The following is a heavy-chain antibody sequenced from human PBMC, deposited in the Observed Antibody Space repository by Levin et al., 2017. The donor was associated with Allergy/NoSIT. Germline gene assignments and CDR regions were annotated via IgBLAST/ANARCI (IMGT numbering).Heavy chain of an antibody. CDR3: ARNPEVAASLDY. CDR1: GYNFTKYA. D-gene: IGHD2-15*01. V-gene: IGHV1-3*04. Sequence: PVASVKVSCKASGYNFTKYAIHWVRQAPGQRLEWMGWINTANGDTKYSENFQGRVTITRDTSASTAYMELSSLRSEDTALYYCARNPEVAASLDYWGQGTLVTVSS. J-gene: IGHJ4*02. CDR2: INTANGDT.